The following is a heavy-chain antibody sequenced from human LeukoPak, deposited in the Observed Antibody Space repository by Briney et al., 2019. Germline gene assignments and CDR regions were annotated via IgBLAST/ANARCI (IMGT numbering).Heavy chain of an antibody. CDR1: GESFSGYY. V-gene: IGHV4-34*01. Sequence: SETLSLTCAVYGESFSGYYWNWIRQPPGKGLEWIGEINHSGSTTNHNPSLKSRVTMSVDTSKNQFSLKLSSVTAADTAVYYCARHRGHSSRIWFDPWGQGTLVTVSS. CDR2: INHSGSTT. CDR3: ARHRGHSSRIWFDP. D-gene: IGHD6-13*01. J-gene: IGHJ5*02.